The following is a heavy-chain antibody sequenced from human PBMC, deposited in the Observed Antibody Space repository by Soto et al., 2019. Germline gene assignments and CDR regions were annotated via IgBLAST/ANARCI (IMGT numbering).Heavy chain of an antibody. CDR2: INHSGST. CDR1: GGSFSGYY. J-gene: IGHJ5*02. D-gene: IGHD6-19*01. V-gene: IGHV4-34*02. CDR3: AAAVARGWFDP. Sequence: QVQLQQWGAGLLKPSETLSLTCAIYGGSFSGYYWSWIRQPPGKGLEWIGEINHSGSTNYNPSLKNRVAMSVDPSKHQFSLELSSVPAADMAVYYCAAAVARGWFDPWGQGTLVTVSS.